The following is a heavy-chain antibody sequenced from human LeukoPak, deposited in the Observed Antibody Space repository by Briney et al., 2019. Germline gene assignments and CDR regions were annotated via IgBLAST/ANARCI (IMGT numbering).Heavy chain of an antibody. CDR3: ARENYYDSSGYAWNYYYYYMDV. D-gene: IGHD3-22*01. J-gene: IGHJ6*03. V-gene: IGHV3-23*01. Sequence: PGGSLRLSCAASGFTFSSYAMGWVRQAPGKGLEWVSAISGSGGSTYYADSVKGRFTISRDNSKNTLYLQMNSLRAEDTAVYYCARENYYDSSGYAWNYYYYYMDVWGKGTTVTVSS. CDR2: ISGSGGST. CDR1: GFTFSSYA.